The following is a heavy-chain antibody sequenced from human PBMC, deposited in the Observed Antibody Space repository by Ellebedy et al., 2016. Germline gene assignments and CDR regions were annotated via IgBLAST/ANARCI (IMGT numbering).Heavy chain of an antibody. CDR1: GYTFTGYY. D-gene: IGHD3-10*01. V-gene: IGHV1-2*02. Sequence: ASVKVSCXASGYTFTGYYMHWVRQAPGQGLEWMGWINPNSGDTNYAQRFQGRVTMTRDTSINTAYMELDRLGSEQTAVYYCARDRAGGSGGGGYWGQGTLVTVSS. CDR2: INPNSGDT. CDR3: ARDRAGGSGGGGY. J-gene: IGHJ4*02.